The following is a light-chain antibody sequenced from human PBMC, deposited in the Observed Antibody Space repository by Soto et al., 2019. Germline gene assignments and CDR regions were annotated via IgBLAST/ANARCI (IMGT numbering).Light chain of an antibody. J-gene: IGKJ3*01. CDR2: GAS. Sequence: EIVLTQSPGTLSLSPGERATLSCRASQSVSSNNLAWYQQRPGQAPRVVIYGASTSATGIQERFSGSGSGTDFTLTIIRLESEDFAVYYCQQYGRSPFSFGPGTKVDIK. CDR1: QSVSSNN. V-gene: IGKV3-20*01. CDR3: QQYGRSPFS.